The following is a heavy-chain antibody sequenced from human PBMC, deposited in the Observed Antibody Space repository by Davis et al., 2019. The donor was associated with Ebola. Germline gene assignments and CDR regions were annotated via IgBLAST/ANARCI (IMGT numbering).Heavy chain of an antibody. CDR3: ARGNWGYDFWSGSPYKSDYYYYMDV. CDR1: GYTFTGYY. J-gene: IGHJ6*03. CDR2: INPNSGGT. V-gene: IGHV1-2*02. Sequence: ASVKVSCKASGYTFTGYYMHWVRQAPGQGLEWMGWINPNSGGTNYAQKFQGRVTMTRDTSISTAYMELSRLRSEDTAVYYCARGNWGYDFWSGSPYKSDYYYYMDVWGKGTTVTVSS. D-gene: IGHD3-3*01.